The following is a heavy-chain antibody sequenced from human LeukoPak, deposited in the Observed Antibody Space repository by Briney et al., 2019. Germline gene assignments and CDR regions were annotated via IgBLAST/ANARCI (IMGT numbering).Heavy chain of an antibody. J-gene: IGHJ4*02. Sequence: PGGSLRPSCSASGFTFRNFWMTWVRQVPGKGLEWVANINQDVSQRYYVDSLKDRFTISRDNAKSSLYLQMNSLRAEDTAVYYCARRAGAYSHPYDYWGQGTLVTVSS. CDR1: GFTFRNFW. V-gene: IGHV3-7*03. CDR2: INQDVSQR. CDR3: ARRAGAYSHPYDY. D-gene: IGHD4/OR15-4a*01.